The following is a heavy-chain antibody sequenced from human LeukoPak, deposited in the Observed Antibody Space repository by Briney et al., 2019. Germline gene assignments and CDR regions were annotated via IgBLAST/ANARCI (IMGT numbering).Heavy chain of an antibody. Sequence: GSLRLSCAASGFTFSSYAMSWIRQPPGKGLEWIGEINHSGSTNYNPSLKSRVTISVDTSKNQFSLKLSSVTAADTAVYYCARGFVVVVAARGTRHAFDIWGQGTMVTASS. CDR3: ARGFVVVVAARGTRHAFDI. D-gene: IGHD2-15*01. CDR2: INHSGST. CDR1: GFTFSSYA. V-gene: IGHV4-34*01. J-gene: IGHJ3*02.